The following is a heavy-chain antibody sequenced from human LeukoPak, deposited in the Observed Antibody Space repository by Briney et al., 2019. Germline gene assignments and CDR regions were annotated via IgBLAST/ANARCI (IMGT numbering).Heavy chain of an antibody. D-gene: IGHD3-10*01. V-gene: IGHV3-23*01. J-gene: IGHJ6*02. CDR2: ISGSGGST. CDR1: GFTFSSYA. Sequence: GGSLRLSCAASGFTFSSYAMSWVRQAPGKGLEWVPAISGSGGSTYYADSVKGRFTISRDNAKNSLYLQMNSLRAEDTAVYYCARDSHLWFGELSSYYYYGMDVWGQGTTVTVSS. CDR3: ARDSHLWFGELSSYYYYGMDV.